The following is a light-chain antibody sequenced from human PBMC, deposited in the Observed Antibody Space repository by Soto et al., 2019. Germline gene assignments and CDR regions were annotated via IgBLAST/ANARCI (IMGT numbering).Light chain of an antibody. CDR1: SSDVGGYNY. CDR3: SSYTRANVV. V-gene: IGLV2-14*01. CDR2: DVS. Sequence: QSVLTQPASVSGSPGQSITISCTGTSSDVGGYNYVSWYQQHPGKAPKLMIYDVSNRPSGVSNRFSGSKSGNTASLTISGLQAEDEADYYCSSYTRANVVFGGGTKLTVL. J-gene: IGLJ2*01.